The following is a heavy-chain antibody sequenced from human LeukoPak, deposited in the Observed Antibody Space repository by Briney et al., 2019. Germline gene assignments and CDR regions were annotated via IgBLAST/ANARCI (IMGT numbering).Heavy chain of an antibody. CDR3: VKDRTGAYTLDY. V-gene: IGHV3-30-3*01. CDR1: GFTFSNYA. CDR2: ISDDGSRQ. D-gene: IGHD3-16*01. J-gene: IGHJ4*02. Sequence: GRSLRLSCAATGFTFSNYAIHWGRQAPGKGLEWVAFISDDGSRQHYADSVKGRFTISRDNSKNTLNLQMNSLRAEDTAVYYCVKDRTGAYTLDYWGQGTLVTVSS.